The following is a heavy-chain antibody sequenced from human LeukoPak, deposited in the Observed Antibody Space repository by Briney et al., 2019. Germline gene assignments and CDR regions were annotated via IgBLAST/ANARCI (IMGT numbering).Heavy chain of an antibody. J-gene: IGHJ3*02. Sequence: TPSPSRTLSDVSTTNNNWNGRCTRQPQGSGLEWVGYIKDSGSTNNNPSPRGRATIAVDNFNHHASLKLISVTAADTTMYYCARDNSGPTADSDVFEIWGQGTMVTVSS. CDR1: DVSTTNNN. D-gene: IGHD4-23*01. V-gene: IGHV4-59*01. CDR3: ARDNSGPTADSDVFEI. CDR2: IKDSGST.